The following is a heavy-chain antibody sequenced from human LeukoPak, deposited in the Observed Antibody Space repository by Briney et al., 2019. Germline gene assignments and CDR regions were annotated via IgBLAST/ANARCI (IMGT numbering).Heavy chain of an antibody. CDR1: GFTFSTYW. V-gene: IGHV3-74*03. CDR2: IKSDGSSI. D-gene: IGHD4-23*01. Sequence: PGGSLRLVCAASGFTFSTYWMHWVRQAPGKGLVWVSRIKSDGSSIMYADSVRGRFTISRDNAKNTLYLQMNSLRAEDTAVYYCARDLDYGGRSNFDHWGQGTLVTVSS. CDR3: ARDLDYGGRSNFDH. J-gene: IGHJ4*02.